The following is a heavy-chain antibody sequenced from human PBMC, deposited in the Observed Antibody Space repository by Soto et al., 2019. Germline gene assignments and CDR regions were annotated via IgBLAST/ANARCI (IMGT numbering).Heavy chain of an antibody. V-gene: IGHV5-51*01. CDR3: ARGSSSYYYYYGMDV. CDR1: GYSFTSYW. Sequence: GESLKISCXGSGYSFTSYWIGWVRQMPGKGLEWMGIIYPGDSDTRYSPSFQGQVTISADKSISTAYLQWSSLKASDTAMYYCARGSSSYYYYYGMDVWGQGTTVTVSS. J-gene: IGHJ6*02. D-gene: IGHD6-6*01. CDR2: IYPGDSDT.